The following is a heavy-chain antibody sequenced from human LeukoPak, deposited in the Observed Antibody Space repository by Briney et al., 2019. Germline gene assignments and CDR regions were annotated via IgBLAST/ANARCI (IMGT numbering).Heavy chain of an antibody. J-gene: IGHJ4*02. Sequence: SETLSLTCAVYGGSFSGYYWSWNRQPPGKGLEWIGEINHSGSTNYNPSLKSRVTISVDTSKNQFSLKLSSVTAADTAVYYCARGLYFGYWGQGTLVTVSS. CDR3: ARGLYFGY. CDR2: INHSGST. CDR1: GGSFSGYY. V-gene: IGHV4-34*01.